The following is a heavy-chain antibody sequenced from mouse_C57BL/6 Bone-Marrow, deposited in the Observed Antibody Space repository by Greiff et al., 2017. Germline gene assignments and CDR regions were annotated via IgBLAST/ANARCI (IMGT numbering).Heavy chain of an antibody. CDR2: ISNLAYSI. CDR1: GFTFSDYG. V-gene: IGHV5-15*01. Sequence: EVHLVESGGGLVQPGGSLKLSCAASGFTFSDYGMAWVRQAPRKGHEWVAFISNLAYSIYYADTVTGRFTISRENAKNTLYLEMSSLRSEDTAMYYCARQRGYYAMDYWGQGTSGTVSS. CDR3: ARQRGYYAMDY. J-gene: IGHJ4*01.